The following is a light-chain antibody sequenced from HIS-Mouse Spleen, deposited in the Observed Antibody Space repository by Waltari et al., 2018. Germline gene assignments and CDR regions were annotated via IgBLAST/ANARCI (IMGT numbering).Light chain of an antibody. CDR3: QQYNNWPLT. J-gene: IGKJ4*01. V-gene: IGKV3-15*01. CDR1: QRVSSN. CDR2: GAS. Sequence: EIVMTQSPATLSVSTGERATLPCRASQRVSSNLAWYQQKPGQAPRLLIYGASTRATGIPARFSGSGSGTEFTLTISSMQSEDFAVYYCQQYNNWPLTFGGGTKVEIK.